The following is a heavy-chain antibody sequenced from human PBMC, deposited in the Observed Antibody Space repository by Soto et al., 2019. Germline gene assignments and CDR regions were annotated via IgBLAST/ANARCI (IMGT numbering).Heavy chain of an antibody. D-gene: IGHD3-22*01. CDR1: GGTFSSYT. V-gene: IGHV1-69*02. J-gene: IGHJ5*02. CDR3: ARVWYYDSSGFPANWFDP. CDR2: IIPILGIA. Sequence: SVKVSCKASGGTFSSYTISWVRQAPGQGLEWMGRIIPILGIANYAQKFQGRVTITADKSTSTAYMELSSLRSEDTAVYYCARVWYYDSSGFPANWFDPWGQGTLVTVS.